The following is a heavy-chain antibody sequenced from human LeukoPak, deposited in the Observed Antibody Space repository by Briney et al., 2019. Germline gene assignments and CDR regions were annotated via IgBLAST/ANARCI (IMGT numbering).Heavy chain of an antibody. CDR2: INPNSGGT. CDR1: GYTFTGYY. CDR3: ARVRRYCSSTSCPLGFDY. V-gene: IGHV1-2*02. D-gene: IGHD2-2*01. Sequence: ASVKVSCKASGYTFTGYYMHWVRQAPGQGLEWMGWINPNSGGTNYAQKFQGRVTMTRDTSISTAYMELSRLRSDDTAVYYCARVRRYCSSTSCPLGFDYWGQRTLVTVSS. J-gene: IGHJ4*02.